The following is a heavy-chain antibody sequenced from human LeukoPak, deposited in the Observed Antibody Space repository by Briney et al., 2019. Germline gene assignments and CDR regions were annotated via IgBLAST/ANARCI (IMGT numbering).Heavy chain of an antibody. D-gene: IGHD3-10*01. J-gene: IGHJ4*02. CDR2: IIPILGIA. CDR1: GGTFSSYA. V-gene: IGHV1-69*04. CDR3: ARELYGSGSYYDY. Sequence: ASVKVSCKASGGTFSSYAISWVRQAPGQGLEWMGRIIPILGIANYAQKFQGRVTITADKFTSTAYMELSSLRSEDTAVYYCARELYGSGSYYDYWGQGTLVTVSS.